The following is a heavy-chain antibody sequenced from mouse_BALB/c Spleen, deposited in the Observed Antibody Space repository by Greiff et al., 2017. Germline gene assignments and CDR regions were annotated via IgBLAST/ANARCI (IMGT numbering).Heavy chain of an antibody. Sequence: EVQRVESGGDLVKPGGSLKLSCAASGFTFSSYGMSWVRQTPDKRLEWVATISSGGSYTYYPDSVKGRFTISRDNAKNTLYLQMSSLKSEDTAMYYCARDGYYVLDYWGQGTTLTVSS. J-gene: IGHJ2*01. CDR3: ARDGYYVLDY. CDR1: GFTFSSYG. D-gene: IGHD2-3*01. V-gene: IGHV5-6*01. CDR2: ISSGGSYT.